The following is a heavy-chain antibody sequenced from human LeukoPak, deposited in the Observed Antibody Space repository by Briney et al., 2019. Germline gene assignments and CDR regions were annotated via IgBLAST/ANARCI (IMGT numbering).Heavy chain of an antibody. CDR2: ISGSGGST. V-gene: IGHV3-23*01. Sequence: PGGSLRLSCAASGFTFSSYAMSWVRQAPGKGREWVSAISGSGGSTYYADSVKGRFTISRDNSKNTLYLQMNSLRAEDTAVYYCAKDWTYYYDSSGYYDYWGQGTLVTVSS. D-gene: IGHD3-22*01. J-gene: IGHJ4*02. CDR3: AKDWTYYYDSSGYYDY. CDR1: GFTFSSYA.